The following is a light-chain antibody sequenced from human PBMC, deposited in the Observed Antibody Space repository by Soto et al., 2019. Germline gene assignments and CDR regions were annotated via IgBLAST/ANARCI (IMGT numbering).Light chain of an antibody. CDR2: EVS. CDR1: SSDVGNYNY. J-gene: IGLJ1*01. V-gene: IGLV2-8*01. CDR3: SSYAGSNIFV. Sequence: QLVLTQPPSASGSPGQSVTISCTGTSSDVGNYNYVSWYQQHPGKAPKLMIYEVSKRPSGVPDRFSGSKSGNTASLTVSGLQAEDEADYYCSSYAGSNIFVFGTGTKLTVL.